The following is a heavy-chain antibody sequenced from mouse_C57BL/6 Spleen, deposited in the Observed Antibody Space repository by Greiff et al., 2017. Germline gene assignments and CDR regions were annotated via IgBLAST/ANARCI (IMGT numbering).Heavy chain of an antibody. CDR2: IYPRRGNT. CDR1: GYTFTSYG. CDR3: ARVYDDCPFAY. V-gene: IGHV1-81*01. D-gene: IGHD1-1*01. J-gene: IGHJ3*01. Sequence: QVQLQQSGAELARPGASVKLSCKASGYTFTSYGISWVKQRTGQGLEWIGEIYPRRGNTYYNEKFKGKATLTADKSYSTAYMELRSLTSEDSAVYFCARVYDDCPFAYWGQGTLVTVSA.